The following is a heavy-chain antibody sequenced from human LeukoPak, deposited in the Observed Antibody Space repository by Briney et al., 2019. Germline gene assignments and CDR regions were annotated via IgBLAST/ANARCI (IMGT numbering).Heavy chain of an antibody. V-gene: IGHV3-23*01. CDR3: AKDSLHWFDP. Sequence: PGGSLRLSCAASGFTFNNYAMTWVRQAPGKGLEWVSLISSSGGSTYYADSVKGRFTISRDNSKNTLYLQMSSLRVEDTAIYYCAKDSLHWFDPWGQRTLVTVSS. J-gene: IGHJ5*02. CDR2: ISSSGGST. CDR1: GFTFNNYA.